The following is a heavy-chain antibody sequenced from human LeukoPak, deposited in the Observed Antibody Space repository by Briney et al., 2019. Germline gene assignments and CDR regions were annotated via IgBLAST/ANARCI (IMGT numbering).Heavy chain of an antibody. V-gene: IGHV3-48*03. J-gene: IGHJ4*02. Sequence: GGSLRLSCAASGFTFSSYEMNWVRQAPGKGLEWVSYISSSGSTIYYADSVEGRFTISRDNAKNSLYLQMNSLRAEDTAVYYCAKDGVVVVAATWGDWEVPFDYWGQGTLVTVSS. D-gene: IGHD2-15*01. CDR1: GFTFSSYE. CDR3: AKDGVVVVAATWGDWEVPFDY. CDR2: ISSSGSTI.